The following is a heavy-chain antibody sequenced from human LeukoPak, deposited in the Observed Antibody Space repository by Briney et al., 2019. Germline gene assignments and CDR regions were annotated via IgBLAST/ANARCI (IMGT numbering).Heavy chain of an antibody. D-gene: IGHD3-22*01. V-gene: IGHV3-23*01. Sequence: GGSLRLSCAASGIAFSNHWMHWVRQAPGKRLEWLSALTGSGGSTFYADSVKGRFTISRDNSESSLFLQMTGLRAEDTAVYYCAKEGVEYFDSSGYYPADYWGQGTLVTVSS. CDR1: GIAFSNHW. CDR2: LTGSGGST. J-gene: IGHJ4*02. CDR3: AKEGVEYFDSSGYYPADY.